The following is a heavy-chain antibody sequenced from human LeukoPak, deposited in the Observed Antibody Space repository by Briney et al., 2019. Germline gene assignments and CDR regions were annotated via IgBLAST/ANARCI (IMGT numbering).Heavy chain of an antibody. CDR3: ARIHRYCSGGACYVLDN. D-gene: IGHD2-15*01. Sequence: PSETLSLTCVVSGGSVSGYCWGWIRQPPGRGLEWIGYVYYSGSTNYNPSFKSRITISVDTSRNQFSLQLSSVTAADTAVYYCARIHRYCSGGACYVLDNWGQGTLVAVSS. CDR2: VYYSGST. J-gene: IGHJ4*02. CDR1: GGSVSGYC. V-gene: IGHV4-59*02.